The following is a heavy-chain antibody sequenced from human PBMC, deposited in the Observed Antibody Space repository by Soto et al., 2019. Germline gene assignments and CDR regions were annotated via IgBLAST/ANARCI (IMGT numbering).Heavy chain of an antibody. CDR2: ISADSGEP. CDR1: GFSSTTYA. D-gene: IGHD6-13*01. V-gene: IGHV1-18*01. J-gene: IGHJ4*02. CDR3: GVSAGLDF. Sequence: ASVKVSCKASGFSSTTYAFSWVRRAPGQGLEWMGLISADSGEPRYAQKFQGRVAMTTDTSTRTAYMELRGLTSDDTAVYYCGVSAGLDFWGQGTRVSVSS.